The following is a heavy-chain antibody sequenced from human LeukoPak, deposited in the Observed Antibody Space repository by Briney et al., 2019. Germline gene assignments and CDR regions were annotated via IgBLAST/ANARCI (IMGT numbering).Heavy chain of an antibody. J-gene: IGHJ5*02. CDR3: ARGAYYYGSGGSGRDNWFDP. Sequence: GGSLRLSCAASGFTFSRHDMHWVRHATGKGLEWVSAIGTAGDTYYPGSVKGRFTISRENAKNSLYLQMNSLRAGDTAVYYCARGAYYYGSGGSGRDNWFDPLGQGTLVTVSS. V-gene: IGHV3-13*01. CDR1: GFTFSRHD. D-gene: IGHD3-10*01. CDR2: IGTAGDT.